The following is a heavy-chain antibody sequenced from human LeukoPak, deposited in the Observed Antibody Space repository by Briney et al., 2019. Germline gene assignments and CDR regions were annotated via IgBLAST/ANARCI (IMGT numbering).Heavy chain of an antibody. D-gene: IGHD7-27*01. Sequence: SETLSLTCTVSGGSISSYYWSWIRQPPGKALECLVYMYSSGSTNYNPSLKSRVTVSVDTSRNQFSLKLTSVTAADTAVYYCAREERFWGLDYWGQGTLVTVSS. J-gene: IGHJ4*02. CDR1: GGSISSYY. V-gene: IGHV4-59*01. CDR3: AREERFWGLDY. CDR2: MYSSGST.